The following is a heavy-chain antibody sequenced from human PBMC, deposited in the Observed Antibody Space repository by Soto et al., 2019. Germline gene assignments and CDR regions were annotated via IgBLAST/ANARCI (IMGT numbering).Heavy chain of an antibody. CDR2: ISAYNGNT. J-gene: IGHJ5*02. D-gene: IGHD2-2*01. Sequence: ASVKVSCKASGYTFTSYGISWVRQAPGQGLEWMGWISAYNGNTNYAQKLQGRVTMTTDTSTSTAYMELRSLRSDDTAVYYCARGGYCSSTSCYGGVDWFDPWGQGTLVTVSS. V-gene: IGHV1-18*01. CDR1: GYTFTSYG. CDR3: ARGGYCSSTSCYGGVDWFDP.